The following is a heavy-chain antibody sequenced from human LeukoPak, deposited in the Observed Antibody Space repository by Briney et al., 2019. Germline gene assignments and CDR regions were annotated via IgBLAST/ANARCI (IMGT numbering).Heavy chain of an antibody. CDR3: ARSSYISDVVKYY. J-gene: IGHJ4*02. Sequence: GATVKISCKASGYTFTDYYMHWVQQAPGKGLEWMGRVDPEDGETIYAEKFQGRVTITADTSTDTAYMELSSLRSEDTAVYYCARSSYISDVVKYYWGQGTLVTVSS. V-gene: IGHV1-69-2*01. CDR1: GYTFTDYY. D-gene: IGHD3-10*01. CDR2: VDPEDGET.